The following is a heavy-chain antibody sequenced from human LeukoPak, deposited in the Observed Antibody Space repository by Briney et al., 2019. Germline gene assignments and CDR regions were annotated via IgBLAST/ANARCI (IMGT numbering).Heavy chain of an antibody. D-gene: IGHD3-22*01. J-gene: IGHJ3*02. CDR3: ARGRYYYDSSGYSFGFDI. CDR2: INHSGST. CDR1: GGSFSGYY. V-gene: IGHV4-34*01. Sequence: SETLSLTCAVYGGSFSGYYWSWIRQPPGKGLESIGEINHSGSTNYNPSLKSRVTISVDTSKNQFSLKLSSVTAADTAVYYCARGRYYYDSSGYSFGFDIWGQGTMVTVPS.